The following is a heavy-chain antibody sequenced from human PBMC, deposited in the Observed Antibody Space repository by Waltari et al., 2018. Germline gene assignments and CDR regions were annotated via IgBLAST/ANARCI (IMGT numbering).Heavy chain of an antibody. Sequence: QVQLVESGGGVVQPGRSLRLSCAASGFTYSSYGMHWVRQAPGKGLEWVAVIWYDGSNKYYADSVKGRFTISRDNSKNTLYLQMNSLRAEDTAVYYCAKDIRVAAGTPDYWGQGTLVTVSS. V-gene: IGHV3-33*06. CDR2: IWYDGSNK. J-gene: IGHJ4*02. CDR3: AKDIRVAAGTPDY. D-gene: IGHD6-13*01. CDR1: GFTYSSYG.